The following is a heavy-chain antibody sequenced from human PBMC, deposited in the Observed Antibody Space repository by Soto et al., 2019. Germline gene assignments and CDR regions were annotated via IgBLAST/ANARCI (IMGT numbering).Heavy chain of an antibody. D-gene: IGHD2-21*01. V-gene: IGHV1-3*04. Sequence: GASVKVSCKASGYTFTDSAIHWVRQAPGQRLEWMGWIATGNGNTKYSQKVQGRVTITRDTSATTANMELSSLRSEDTAVYYCARGSQMWTPDYWGQGTLVTVSS. CDR3: ARGSQMWTPDY. CDR1: GYTFTDSA. CDR2: IATGNGNT. J-gene: IGHJ4*02.